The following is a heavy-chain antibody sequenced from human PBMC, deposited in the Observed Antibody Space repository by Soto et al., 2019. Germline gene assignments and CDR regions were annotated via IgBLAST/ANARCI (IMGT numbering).Heavy chain of an antibody. V-gene: IGHV3-7*04. CDR1: GFTFSSYC. CDR3: ARVPSTRDIWSYGVGERYYYYYMDV. Sequence: EVQLVESGGGLVQPGGSLRLSCEASGFTFSSYCMTWVRQAPGKGLEWVAHIKQDGSERYYVDSVKGRFTISRDNAKNSLYLQMNSLRAEDTAVYYCARVPSTRDIWSYGVGERYYYYYMDVWGKGTTVTVSS. CDR2: IKQDGSER. J-gene: IGHJ6*03. D-gene: IGHD1-7*01.